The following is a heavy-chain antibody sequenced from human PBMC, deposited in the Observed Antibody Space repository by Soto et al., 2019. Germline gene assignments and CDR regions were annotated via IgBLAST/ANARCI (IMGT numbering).Heavy chain of an antibody. D-gene: IGHD2-21*01. CDR2: INSDGSAT. CDR3: SRGKDQHNTRTYNYYDY. V-gene: IGHV3-74*01. CDR1: GFTLSDYW. Sequence: HPGGSLRLSCAASGFTLSDYWMHWVRQAPGKGLVWVSRINSDGSATDYADSVQGRFTISRDNAKNTLFLQMNSLRAEDTAVYYCSRGKDQHNTRTYNYYDYWGQGTLVTVSS. J-gene: IGHJ4*02.